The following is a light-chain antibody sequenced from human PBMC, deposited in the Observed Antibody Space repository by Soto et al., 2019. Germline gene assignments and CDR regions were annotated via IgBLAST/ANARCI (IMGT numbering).Light chain of an antibody. J-gene: IGKJ1*01. CDR3: QQYSDNWT. CDR1: QGISSY. V-gene: IGKV1-5*03. CDR2: KAS. Sequence: IQMTQSPSSLSASVGDRFTSTCRASQGISSYLNWYQQKPGKAPXXLIYKASTLKSGVPSRFSGIGSGTEFTLTISSLQPDDFAIYYCQQYSDNWTFGQGTKVDIK.